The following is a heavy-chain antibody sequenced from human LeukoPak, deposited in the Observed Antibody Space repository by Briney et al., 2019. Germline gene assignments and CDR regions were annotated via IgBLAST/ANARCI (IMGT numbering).Heavy chain of an antibody. D-gene: IGHD3-16*02. CDR1: GYTFTGYY. J-gene: IGHJ6*03. CDR3: AREYYDYVWGSYRPYYYYYYMDV. CDR2: INPNSGGT. Sequence: ASVKVSCKASGYTFTGYYMHWVRQAPGQGLEWMGWINPNSGGTNYAQKFRGRVTMTRDTSISTAYMELSRLRSNDTAVYYCAREYYDYVWGSYRPYYYYYYMDVWGKGTTVTVSS. V-gene: IGHV1-2*02.